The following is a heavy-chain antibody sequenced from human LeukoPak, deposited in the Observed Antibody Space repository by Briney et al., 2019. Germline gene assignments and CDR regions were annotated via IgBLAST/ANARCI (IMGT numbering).Heavy chain of an antibody. Sequence: GESLKISCKGSGYSFTSYWIGWVRQMPGKGLEWMGIIYPGDSDTRYSPSFQGQVTISADKSISTAYLQWSSLKASDTAMYYCARGPSYCGNNCYYYFDSWGQGTLVTVSS. CDR1: GYSFTSYW. CDR3: ARGPSYCGNNCYYYFDS. CDR2: IYPGDSDT. J-gene: IGHJ4*02. D-gene: IGHD2-21*01. V-gene: IGHV5-51*01.